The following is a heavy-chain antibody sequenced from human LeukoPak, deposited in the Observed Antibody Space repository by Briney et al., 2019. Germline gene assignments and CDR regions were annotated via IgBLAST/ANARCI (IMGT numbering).Heavy chain of an antibody. CDR3: ARDLALGYCPSSSCSSPLFDY. D-gene: IGHD2-2*01. CDR1: GASISSYY. Sequence: SETLSLTCTVSGASISSYYWSWIRQPAGKGLEWIGRIHTTGGTRYNPSLKSQITMSVDASKNQFSLKVSSVTAADTAVYYCARDLALGYCPSSSCSSPLFDYWGQGTLVTVSS. CDR2: IHTTGGT. J-gene: IGHJ4*02. V-gene: IGHV4-4*07.